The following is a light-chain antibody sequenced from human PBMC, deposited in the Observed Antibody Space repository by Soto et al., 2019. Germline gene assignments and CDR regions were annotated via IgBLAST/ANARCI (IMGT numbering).Light chain of an antibody. Sequence: DIVMTQSPDSLAVSLGERATINCKSSQSVLYSSNNKNYLAWYQQKPGQPPKLLIYWASTRESGVPDRFSGSGSGTDFTLTISSLQAEDVEVYYCQKYYSTPWTSGQGTKVDIK. CDR2: WAS. CDR1: QSVLYSSNNKNY. J-gene: IGKJ1*01. V-gene: IGKV4-1*01. CDR3: QKYYSTPWT.